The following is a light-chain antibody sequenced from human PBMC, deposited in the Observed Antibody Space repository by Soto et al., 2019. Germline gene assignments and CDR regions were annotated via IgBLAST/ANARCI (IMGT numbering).Light chain of an antibody. CDR2: AAS. CDR3: QEADSFPLT. J-gene: IGKJ4*01. V-gene: IGKV1-12*01. CDR1: QGISRW. Sequence: DIQMTQSPSSVSASVGDRVTITCRASQGISRWVAWYQQKPGNAPKLLIYAASSLQSGVPSRFSGTGSGTDFTLTISSLQPDDFATYYCQEADSFPLTFGGGNKVEIK.